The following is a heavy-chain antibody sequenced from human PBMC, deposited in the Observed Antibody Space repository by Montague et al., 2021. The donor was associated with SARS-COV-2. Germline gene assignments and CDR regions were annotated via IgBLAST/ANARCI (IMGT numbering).Heavy chain of an antibody. V-gene: IGHV4-61*03. D-gene: IGHD3-16*01. J-gene: IGHJ5*02. CDR1: GVSVSSNNYY. Sequence: SETRSLTCSVSGVSVSSNNYYWTWIRRPPGKGLEWIGYIYFNGNTILXXXLEGRVTTSIDTSKNHFSLRLTSVTPADTAVYYCAREVVGVKTNWLDTWGQGTLVTVSS. CDR3: AREVVGVKTNWLDT. CDR2: IYFNGNT.